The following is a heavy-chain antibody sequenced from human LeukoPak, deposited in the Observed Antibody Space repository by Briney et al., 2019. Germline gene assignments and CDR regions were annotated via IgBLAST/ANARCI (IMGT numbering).Heavy chain of an antibody. CDR1: GGSFSGYY. J-gene: IGHJ6*02. D-gene: IGHD2-15*01. CDR2: SNHSGST. V-gene: IGHV4-34*01. CDR3: ASQAYCSGGSCSSDRNHYYYGMDV. Sequence: SETLSLTCAVYGGSFSGYYWSWIRQPPGKGLEWIGESNHSGSTNYSPSLKSRVTITVDTSKNQFSLKLSSVTAADTAVYYCASQAYCSGGSCSSDRNHYYYGMDVWGQGTTVTVSS.